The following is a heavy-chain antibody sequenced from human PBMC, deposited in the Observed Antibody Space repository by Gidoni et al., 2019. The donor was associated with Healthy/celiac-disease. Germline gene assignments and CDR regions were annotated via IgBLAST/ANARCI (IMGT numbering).Heavy chain of an antibody. V-gene: IGHV3-23*01. CDR1: GFPFSSHA. Sequence: EVQLLESGGGLVQPGGSLRLSCAASGFPFSSHAMSWVRQAPGKGLEWVSAISGSGGSTYYADSVKGRFTISRDNSKNTLYLQMNSLRAEDTAVYYCATRRQGYYDSSQGFDYWGQGTLVTVSS. J-gene: IGHJ4*02. CDR3: ATRRQGYYDSSQGFDY. CDR2: ISGSGGST. D-gene: IGHD3-22*01.